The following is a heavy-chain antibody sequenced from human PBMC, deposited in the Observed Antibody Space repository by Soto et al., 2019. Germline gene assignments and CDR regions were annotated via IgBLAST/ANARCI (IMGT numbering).Heavy chain of an antibody. CDR2: IHNSGST. V-gene: IGHV4-39*01. Sequence: QPQLQESGPGLVKPSETLSLTCTVSGGSVSSCCNYWGWVRQPPGKGLVWIGSIHNSGSTSYNPSLRSRVTISVATPKNQFSLTLTSVTAADTAVYYCARGLSSPSATGIWGQGILVTVSS. CDR3: ARGLSSPSATGI. CDR1: GGSVSSCCNY. D-gene: IGHD6-6*01. J-gene: IGHJ4*02.